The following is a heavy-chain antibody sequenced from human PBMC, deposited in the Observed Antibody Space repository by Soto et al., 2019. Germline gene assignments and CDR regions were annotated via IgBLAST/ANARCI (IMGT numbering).Heavy chain of an antibody. Sequence: SETLSLTCTVSGGSISSGGYYWSWIRQHPGKGLEWIGYIYYSGSTYYNPSLKSRVTISVDTSKNQFSLKLSSVTAADTAVYYCARARAAKLLTDAFDIWGQGTMVTVSS. CDR1: GGSISSGGYY. V-gene: IGHV4-31*03. CDR2: IYYSGST. CDR3: ARARAAKLLTDAFDI. J-gene: IGHJ3*02. D-gene: IGHD1-1*01.